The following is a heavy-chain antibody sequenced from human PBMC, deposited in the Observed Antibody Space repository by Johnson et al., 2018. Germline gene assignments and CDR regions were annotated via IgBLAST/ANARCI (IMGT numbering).Heavy chain of an antibody. D-gene: IGHD3-10*01. CDR2: IWYDGSNK. V-gene: IGHV3-33*01. J-gene: IGHJ6*02. CDR3: ARGRRGSRNYYGMDV. Sequence: QVQLVESGGAVVQPGRSLRLSCAASGFTFSGYGMHWVRQAPGKVLEWVAVIWYDGSNKYYVDSVKGRISISRDNSRNTLDLQMNSLRAEDTAVYYCARGRRGSRNYYGMDVWGQGTTVTVSS. CDR1: GFTFSGYG.